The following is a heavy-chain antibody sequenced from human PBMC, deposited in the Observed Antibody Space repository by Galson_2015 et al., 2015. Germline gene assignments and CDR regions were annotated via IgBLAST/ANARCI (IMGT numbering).Heavy chain of an antibody. V-gene: IGHV4-4*02. CDR1: GGSISSDFW. J-gene: IGHJ4*02. CDR3: ARDLRGGGFNADF. Sequence: ETLSLTCAVSGGSISSDFWWTWVRQPPGKGLEWIAEIYHNGDINYNPSLQSRVALSVDVSKNQFSLKLSSLTAADTAVYYCARDLRGGGFNADFWGQGTLVTVSS. CDR2: IYHNGDI. D-gene: IGHD5-24*01.